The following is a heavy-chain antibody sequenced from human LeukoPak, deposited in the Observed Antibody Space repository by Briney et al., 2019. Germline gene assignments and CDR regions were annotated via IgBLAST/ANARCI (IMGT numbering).Heavy chain of an antibody. V-gene: IGHV3-23*01. CDR3: AKSLQPRKNYFDY. D-gene: IGHD1-14*01. J-gene: IGHJ4*02. Sequence: GGSLRLSCAASGFTFSSYAMSWVRQAPGKGLEWVSAISGSGGSTYYADSVKGRFTISRDNSKNTLYLQMSSLRAEDTAVYYCAKSLQPRKNYFDYWGQGTLVTVSS. CDR2: ISGSGGST. CDR1: GFTFSSYA.